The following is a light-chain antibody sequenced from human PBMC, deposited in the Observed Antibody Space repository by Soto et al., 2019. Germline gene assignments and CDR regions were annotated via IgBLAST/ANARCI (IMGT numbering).Light chain of an antibody. J-gene: IGKJ4*01. Sequence: EIVLTQSPGTLSLSPGERATLNCRASQSVRSSYLAWYQQQPGQAPRLLIYDASNRATGIPARFSGSGSGTDFTLTISSLEPEDFAVYYCQQRSNWPPVFGGGTKVDIK. CDR2: DAS. CDR1: QSVRSSY. V-gene: IGKV3-11*01. CDR3: QQRSNWPPV.